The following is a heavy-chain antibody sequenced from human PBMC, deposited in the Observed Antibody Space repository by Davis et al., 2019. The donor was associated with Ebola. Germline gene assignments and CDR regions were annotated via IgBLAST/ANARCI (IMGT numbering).Heavy chain of an antibody. D-gene: IGHD2-8*01. Sequence: ASVKVSCKASGYTFTSYGISWVRQAPGQGLEWMGWISAYNGNTNYAQKLQGRVTKTTDTSTSTAYMELRSLRSDDTAVYYCARVWDCTNGVSYYYYGMDVWGQGTTVTVSS. J-gene: IGHJ6*02. CDR1: GYTFTSYG. CDR3: ARVWDCTNGVSYYYYGMDV. V-gene: IGHV1-18*01. CDR2: ISAYNGNT.